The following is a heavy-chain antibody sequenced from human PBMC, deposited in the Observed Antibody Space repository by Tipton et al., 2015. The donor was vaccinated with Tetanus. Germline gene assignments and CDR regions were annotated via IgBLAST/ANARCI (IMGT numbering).Heavy chain of an antibody. CDR3: ARGRGLGPHEYLEH. CDR2: ISPFNENV. CDR1: GYTFKHYG. V-gene: IGHV1-18*01. J-gene: IGHJ5*02. Sequence: QLVQSGAEVKKPGASVKVSCKASGYTFKHYGVNWVRQAPGQGLEWMGWISPFNENVNYAEKFRGRLTMTTDRSTATVYMDLGSLKSDDTAIEYCARGRGLGPHEYLEHWGQGTLVTVS. D-gene: IGHD3/OR15-3a*01.